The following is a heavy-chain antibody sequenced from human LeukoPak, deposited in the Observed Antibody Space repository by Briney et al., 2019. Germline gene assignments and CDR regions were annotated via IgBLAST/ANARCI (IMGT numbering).Heavy chain of an antibody. V-gene: IGHV3-11*04. CDR1: GFSLSGHY. D-gene: IGHD1-26*01. CDR3: AKDPYSRAFEYFQH. J-gene: IGHJ1*01. Sequence: GGSLRLSCTAAGFSLSGHYMTWIRQAPGQGLEYLSYLSNTGSDIFYADSVKGRFSISRDNSKNTLYLQMNSLRTEDTAVYYCAKDPYSRAFEYFQHWGQGTLVTVSS. CDR2: LSNTGSDI.